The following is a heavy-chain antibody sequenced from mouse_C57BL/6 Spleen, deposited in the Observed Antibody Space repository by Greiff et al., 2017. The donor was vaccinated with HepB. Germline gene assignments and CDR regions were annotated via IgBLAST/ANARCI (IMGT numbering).Heavy chain of an antibody. Sequence: VQLQQSGAELVRPGASVTLSCKASGYTFTDYEMHWVKQTPVHGLEWIGAIDPETGGTAYNQKFKGKAILTADKSSSTAYMELRSLTSEDSAVYYCTRDDYDREFAYWGQGTLVTVSA. D-gene: IGHD2-4*01. CDR1: GYTFTDYE. CDR3: TRDDYDREFAY. CDR2: IDPETGGT. V-gene: IGHV1-15*01. J-gene: IGHJ3*01.